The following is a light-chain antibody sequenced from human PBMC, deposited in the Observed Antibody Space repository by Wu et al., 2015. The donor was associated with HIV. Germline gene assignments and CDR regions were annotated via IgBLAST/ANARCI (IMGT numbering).Light chain of an antibody. CDR3: QQYGFSSGFT. CDR2: GTL. CDR1: QSVSSSY. V-gene: IGKV3-20*01. J-gene: IGKJ3*01. Sequence: IVLTQSPGTLSLSPGERATLSCRASQSVSSSYLAWYQHKPGQAPRLLIYGTLKRVTGIPDRFSGSGSGTDFTLTISRLEPEDFAVYYCQQYGFSSGFTFGPGTKVDIK.